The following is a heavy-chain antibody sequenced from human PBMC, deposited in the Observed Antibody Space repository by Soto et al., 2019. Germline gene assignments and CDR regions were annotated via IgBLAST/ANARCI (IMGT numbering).Heavy chain of an antibody. CDR2: IERDDDDK. Sequence: SGPTLVNPTETLTLTCTFSGFSITSPGMSVSWIRQPPGRALEWLALIERDDDDKYYSTSLKTRLTISKDTRKNQVVLTMANMDPADTATYYCARSIRGPRKFNGMDVWGQGTTVTVSS. CDR1: GFSITSPGMS. V-gene: IGHV2-70*13. J-gene: IGHJ6*02. CDR3: ARSIRGPRKFNGMDV. D-gene: IGHD1-20*01.